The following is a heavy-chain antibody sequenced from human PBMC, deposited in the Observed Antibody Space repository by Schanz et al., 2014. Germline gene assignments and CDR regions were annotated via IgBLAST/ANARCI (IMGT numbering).Heavy chain of an antibody. CDR3: ARDRGYCSGGSCLTFDY. J-gene: IGHJ4*02. D-gene: IGHD2-15*01. V-gene: IGHV3-23*01. Sequence: EMQLLESGGGLAQPGGSLRLSCAASGFTFTTHSMTWVRQAPGKGLEWVSGISGSGGSTYYADSVKGRFTISRDNSKTTLSLQMNTLRAEDTAVYYCARDRGYCSGGSCLTFDYWGQGTLVTVSS. CDR1: GFTFTTHS. CDR2: ISGSGGST.